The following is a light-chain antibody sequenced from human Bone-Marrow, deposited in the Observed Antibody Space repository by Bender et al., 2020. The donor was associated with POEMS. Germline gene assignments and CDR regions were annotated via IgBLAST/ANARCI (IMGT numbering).Light chain of an antibody. CDR1: NIEDKS. J-gene: IGLJ2*01. CDR3: HSADSSGSYEV. Sequence: SYALTQPVSVSVAPGKTATITCGGNNIEDKSVQWYQQRTGQAPVLVIYYDKNRPSGIPERFSGSSSGTTVTLTITGVQAEDEADYYCHSADSSGSYEVFGGGTRMTVL. CDR2: YDK. V-gene: IGLV3-21*01.